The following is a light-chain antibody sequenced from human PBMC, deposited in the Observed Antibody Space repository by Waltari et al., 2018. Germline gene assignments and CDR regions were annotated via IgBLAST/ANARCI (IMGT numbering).Light chain of an antibody. CDR2: SNN. CDR1: SSNIGSNT. J-gene: IGLJ3*02. Sequence: QSVLTQPPSASGTPGQRVTIPCSGSSSNIGSNTVNWYQQPPGPAPKLLIYSNNQRPSGVPDRFSGSKSGTSASLAISGLQSEDEADYYCAAWDDSLNGWVFGGGTKLTVL. V-gene: IGLV1-44*01. CDR3: AAWDDSLNGWV.